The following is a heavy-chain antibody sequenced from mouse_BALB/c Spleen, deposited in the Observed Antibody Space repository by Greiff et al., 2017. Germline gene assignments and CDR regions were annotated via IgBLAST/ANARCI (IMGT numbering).Heavy chain of an antibody. D-gene: IGHD3-1*01. V-gene: IGHV3-2*02. Sequence: VQLKESGPGLVKPSQSLSLTCTVTGYSITSDYAWNWIRQFPGNKLEWMGYISYSGSTSYNPSLKSRISITRDTSKNQFFLQLNSVTTEDTATYYCARGDSDYAMDYWGQGTSVTVSS. CDR2: ISYSGST. J-gene: IGHJ4*01. CDR1: GYSITSDYA. CDR3: ARGDSDYAMDY.